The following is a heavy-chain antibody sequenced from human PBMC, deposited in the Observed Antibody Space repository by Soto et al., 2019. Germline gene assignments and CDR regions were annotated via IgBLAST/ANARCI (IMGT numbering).Heavy chain of an antibody. CDR1: GFTFSGYG. CDR2: VSYDGSNK. D-gene: IGHD4-17*01. V-gene: IGHV3-30*03. J-gene: IGHJ4*02. CDR3: TVACHYGDFSVGH. Sequence: QVQLVESGGGVVQPGRSLRLSCAASGFTFSGYGMHWVRQAPGKGLEWLAVVSYDGSNKYYADSVKGRFTISRDNSKNTLYLQLSSLTTEDTAVYYCTVACHYGDFSVGHWGQGTLVTVSS.